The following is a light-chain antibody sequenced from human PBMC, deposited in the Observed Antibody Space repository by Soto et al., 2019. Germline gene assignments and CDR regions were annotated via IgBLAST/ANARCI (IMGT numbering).Light chain of an antibody. CDR1: SSNIGNNY. J-gene: IGLJ3*02. CDR2: DNN. Sequence: QSALTQPPSVSAAPGQKVTISCSGSSSNIGNNYVSWYQQLPGTAPKLLIYDNNKRPSGIPDRFSGSKSGTSATLGITGLQTGDEADYYCGTWDSSLSAELVFGGGTKLTVL. V-gene: IGLV1-51*01. CDR3: GTWDSSLSAELV.